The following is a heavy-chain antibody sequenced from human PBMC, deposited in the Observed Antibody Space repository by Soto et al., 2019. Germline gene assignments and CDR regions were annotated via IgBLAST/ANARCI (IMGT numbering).Heavy chain of an antibody. J-gene: IGHJ4*02. CDR1: GFAFSDYY. Sequence: PGGSLRLSCAASGFAFSDYYMTWIRQAPGKGLEWVSYISSSGNSIYYADSVRGRFTVSRDNAKNSLFLQMNSLRAEDTAVYYCARRAAAGRYFDYWGLGTMVTVSS. D-gene: IGHD6-13*01. CDR3: ARRAAAGRYFDY. CDR2: ISSSGNSI. V-gene: IGHV3-11*01.